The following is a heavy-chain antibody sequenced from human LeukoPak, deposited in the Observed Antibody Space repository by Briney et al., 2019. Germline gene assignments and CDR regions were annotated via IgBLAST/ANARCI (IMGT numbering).Heavy chain of an antibody. CDR1: GFTFSSYA. D-gene: IGHD3-10*01. Sequence: GGSLRLSCAASGFTFSSYAMSWVRQAPGKGLEWVSAISGSGGSTYYADSVKGRFTISRDNSKNALYLQMNSLRAEDTAVYYCAKVQNKYGSGSFGYWGQGTLVTVSS. V-gene: IGHV3-23*01. CDR2: ISGSGGST. J-gene: IGHJ4*02. CDR3: AKVQNKYGSGSFGY.